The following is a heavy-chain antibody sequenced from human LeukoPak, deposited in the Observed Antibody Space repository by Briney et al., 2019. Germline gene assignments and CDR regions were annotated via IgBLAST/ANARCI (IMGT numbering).Heavy chain of an antibody. CDR3: ATRGGYSSSYRGDY. J-gene: IGHJ4*02. Sequence: GGSLRLSCAASGFTFSSYSMNWVRQAPGKGLEWVSYISSSSSTIYYADSVKGRFTISRDSAKNSLYLQMNSLRAEDTAVYYCATRGGYSSSYRGDYWGQGTLVTVSS. V-gene: IGHV3-48*01. CDR1: GFTFSSYS. CDR2: ISSSSSTI. D-gene: IGHD6-6*01.